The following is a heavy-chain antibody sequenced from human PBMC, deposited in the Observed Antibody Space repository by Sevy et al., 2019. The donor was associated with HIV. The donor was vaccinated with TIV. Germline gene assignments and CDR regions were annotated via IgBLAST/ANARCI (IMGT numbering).Heavy chain of an antibody. CDR2: ISYDGSNK. CDR1: GFTFSSYA. V-gene: IGHV3-30-3*01. CDR3: GRSSSGVGEDY. Sequence: GRSLRLSCAASGFTFSSYAMHWVRQAPGKGLEWVAVISYDGSNKYYADSVKGRFTISRDNSKNTLDLQMNSLRAEDTVVYYCGRSSSGVGEDYWGQGTLVTVSS. D-gene: IGHD3-16*01. J-gene: IGHJ4*02.